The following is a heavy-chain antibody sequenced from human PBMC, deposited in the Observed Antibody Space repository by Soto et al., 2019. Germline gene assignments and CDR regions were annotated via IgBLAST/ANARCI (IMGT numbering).Heavy chain of an antibody. J-gene: IGHJ4*02. Sequence: SQTLSLTCTVSGDSVSSAYWRWIRLPPGKGLEWIGYIYHSGSTYYSPSLKSRVTISVDTSKNQFSLKLSSVTAADTAAYYCARRGLVGATTFDYWGQGTLVTVSS. V-gene: IGHV4-59*08. D-gene: IGHD1-26*01. CDR2: IYHSGST. CDR3: ARRGLVGATTFDY. CDR1: GDSVSSAY.